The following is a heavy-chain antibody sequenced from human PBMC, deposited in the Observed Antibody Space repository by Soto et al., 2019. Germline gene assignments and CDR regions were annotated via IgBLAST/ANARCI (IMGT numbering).Heavy chain of an antibody. D-gene: IGHD3-22*01. Sequence: GGSLRLSCAASGFTFSSYSMNWVRQAPGKGLEWVSYISSSSSTIYYADSVKGRFTISRDNAKNSLYLQMNSLRDEDTAVYYCARVGPESGYSYYYYYGMDVWGQGTTVTVSS. CDR2: ISSSSSTI. V-gene: IGHV3-48*02. CDR3: ARVGPESGYSYYYYYGMDV. J-gene: IGHJ6*02. CDR1: GFTFSSYS.